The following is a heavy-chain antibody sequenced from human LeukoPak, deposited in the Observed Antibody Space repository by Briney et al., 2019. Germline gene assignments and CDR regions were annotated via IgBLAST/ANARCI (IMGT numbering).Heavy chain of an antibody. CDR3: ARDRSVDSSGRSDY. D-gene: IGHD6-19*01. V-gene: IGHV3-11*01. Sequence: GGSLRLSCAASGFTFSDYYMSWIRQAPGKGLEWVSYISSSGSTIYYADSVKGRFTISRDNAKNSLYLQKNSLRAEDTAVYYCARDRSVDSSGRSDYWGQGTLVTVSS. CDR1: GFTFSDYY. J-gene: IGHJ4*02. CDR2: ISSSGSTI.